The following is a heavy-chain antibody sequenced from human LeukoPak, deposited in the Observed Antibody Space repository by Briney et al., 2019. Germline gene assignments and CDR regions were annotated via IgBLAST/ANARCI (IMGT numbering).Heavy chain of an antibody. J-gene: IGHJ4*02. CDR2: IRYDGSNK. Sequence: GGSLRLSCAAAGFTFSSYWMSWVRQAPGKGLEWVAFIRYDGSNKYYADSVKGRFTISRDNSKNTLYLQMNSLRAEDTAVYYCARGGGSYVWGTSYVWGQGTLVTVSS. D-gene: IGHD1-26*01. CDR3: ARGGGSYVWGTSYV. CDR1: GFTFSSYW. V-gene: IGHV3-30*02.